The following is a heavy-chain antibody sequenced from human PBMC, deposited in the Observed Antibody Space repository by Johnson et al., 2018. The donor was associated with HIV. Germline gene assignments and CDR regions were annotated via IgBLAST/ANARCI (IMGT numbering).Heavy chain of an antibody. J-gene: IGHJ3*02. CDR2: ISYDGSNK. CDR3: ARDLNRYYYGSVKAFDI. Sequence: QVQLVESGGGVVQPGRSLRLSCAASGFTFSSYAMHWVRQAPGKGLEWVAVISYDGSNKYYADSVKGRFTISRDNSNNTLYLQMNSLRAEDTAVYYCARDLNRYYYGSVKAFDILGQGTMVTVSS. D-gene: IGHD3-10*01. CDR1: GFTFSSYA. V-gene: IGHV3-30*04.